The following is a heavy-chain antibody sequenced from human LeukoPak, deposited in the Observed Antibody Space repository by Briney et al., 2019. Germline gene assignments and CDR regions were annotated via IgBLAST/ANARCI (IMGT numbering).Heavy chain of an antibody. Sequence: SQTLSLTCTVSGGSISSGGYYWSWIRQHPGKGLEWIGYIYYSGSTYYNPSLKSRVTISVDTSKNQFSLKLSSMTAADTAVYYCARVRCSGGSCNLDYWGQGTPVTVSS. V-gene: IGHV4-31*03. D-gene: IGHD2-15*01. J-gene: IGHJ4*02. CDR2: IYYSGST. CDR3: ARVRCSGGSCNLDY. CDR1: GGSISSGGYY.